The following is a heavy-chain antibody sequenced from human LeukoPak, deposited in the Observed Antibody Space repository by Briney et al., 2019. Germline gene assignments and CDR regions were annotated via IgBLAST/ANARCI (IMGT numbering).Heavy chain of an antibody. J-gene: IGHJ5*02. CDR3: ARRGYFETGWFDP. D-gene: IGHD3-9*01. CDR2: IYPGDSDT. V-gene: IGHV5-51*01. Sequence: PGESLKIPCKGSGYSFTSYWIGWVRQMPGKGLEWMGIIYPGDSDTRYSPPFQGQVTISADKSISTAYLQWSSLKASDTAMYYCARRGYFETGWFDPWGQGTLVTVSS. CDR1: GYSFTSYW.